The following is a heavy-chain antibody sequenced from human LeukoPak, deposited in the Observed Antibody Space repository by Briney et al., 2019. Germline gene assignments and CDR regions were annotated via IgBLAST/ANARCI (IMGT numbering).Heavy chain of an antibody. V-gene: IGHV1-8*01. D-gene: IGHD2-15*01. Sequence: ASFMVSSKASGYTSTSYDINWVRQATGQGLEWMGWMNPNSGNTGYAQKFQGRVTMTRNTSISPAYMELSTPRSEDTAVYYCARGGAIVVVVAATDWFDPWGQGTLVTVSS. CDR3: ARGGAIVVVVAATDWFDP. J-gene: IGHJ5*02. CDR2: MNPNSGNT. CDR1: GYTSTSYD.